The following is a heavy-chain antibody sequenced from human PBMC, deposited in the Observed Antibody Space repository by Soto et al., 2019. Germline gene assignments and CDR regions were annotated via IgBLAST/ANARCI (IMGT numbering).Heavy chain of an antibody. D-gene: IGHD3-9*01. Sequence: ASVKVSCKASGYTFTGYYMHWVRQAPGRGLEWMGWINPNSGGTNYAQKFQGWVTMTRDTSISTAYMELSRLRSDDTAVYYCARDRLRDILTGYYNPYYYYGMDVWGQGTTVTVSS. CDR1: GYTFTGYY. CDR3: ARDRLRDILTGYYNPYYYYGMDV. V-gene: IGHV1-2*04. CDR2: INPNSGGT. J-gene: IGHJ6*02.